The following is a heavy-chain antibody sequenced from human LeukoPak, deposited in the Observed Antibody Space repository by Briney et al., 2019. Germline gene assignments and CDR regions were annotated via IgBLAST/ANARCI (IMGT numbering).Heavy chain of an antibody. Sequence: GESLRLSCAASGFTFSNAWMSWVRQAPGKGLEWVGRIKSKTDGGTTDYAAPVKGRFTISRDDSKNTLYLQMNSLKTEDTAVYYCTTDRTGYCGGDCYSRLDAFDIWGQGTMVTVSS. V-gene: IGHV3-15*01. CDR3: TTDRTGYCGGDCYSRLDAFDI. D-gene: IGHD2-21*02. CDR2: IKSKTDGGTT. J-gene: IGHJ3*02. CDR1: GFTFSNAW.